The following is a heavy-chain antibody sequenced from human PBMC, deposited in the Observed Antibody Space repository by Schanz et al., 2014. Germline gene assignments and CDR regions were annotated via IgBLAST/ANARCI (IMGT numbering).Heavy chain of an antibody. D-gene: IGHD3-10*01. CDR3: ARDQSIVVRGAYLYYYGMDV. CDR1: GASITSSHW. CDR2: IYHSGNT. Sequence: QVQLQESGPGLLKPSGTLSLTCAVSGASITSSHWWSWVRQPPGKGLGWIGEIYHSGNTNYSPSLKSRVPISVDKSNNQFTLKRTSVPAADTAVYYCARDQSIVVRGAYLYYYGMDVWGQGTTVTVSS. V-gene: IGHV4-4*02. J-gene: IGHJ6*02.